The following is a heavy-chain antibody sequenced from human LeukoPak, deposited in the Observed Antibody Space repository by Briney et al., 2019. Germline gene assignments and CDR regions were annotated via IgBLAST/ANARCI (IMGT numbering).Heavy chain of an antibody. CDR3: ARDIGDPYFDY. J-gene: IGHJ4*02. CDR2: IYYSGST. V-gene: IGHV4-59*01. Sequence: PSETLSLTCTVSGGSISNYYWSWIRQPPGKGLEWIGYIYYSGSTNYNPSLKSRVTISVDTSKNQFSLKLSSVTAADTAVYYCARDIGDPYFDYWGQGTLVTVSS. D-gene: IGHD3-16*01. CDR1: GGSISNYY.